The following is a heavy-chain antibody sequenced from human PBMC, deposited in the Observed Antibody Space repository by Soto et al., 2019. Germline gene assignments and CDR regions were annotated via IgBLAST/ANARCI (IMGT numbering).Heavy chain of an antibody. J-gene: IGHJ6*02. CDR1: GGSISSYY. Sequence: TSETLSLTCTVSGGSISSYYWSWIRQPPGKGLEWIGYIYYSGSTNYNPSLKSRVTISVDTSKNQFSLKLSSVTAADTAVYYCARSADGSGYYYGMDVWGQGTTVTVSS. D-gene: IGHD3-10*01. CDR2: IYYSGST. CDR3: ARSADGSGYYYGMDV. V-gene: IGHV4-59*01.